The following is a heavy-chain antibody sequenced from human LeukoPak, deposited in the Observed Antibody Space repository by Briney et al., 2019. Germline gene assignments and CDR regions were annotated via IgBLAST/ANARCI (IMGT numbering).Heavy chain of an antibody. V-gene: IGHV1-18*01. CDR3: ARDHGGVYYYGSGSYLGKKSNDY. CDR1: GYTFTSYG. CDR2: ISAYNGNT. D-gene: IGHD3-10*01. Sequence: GASVKVSCKASGYTFTSYGISWVRQAPGQGLEWMGGISAYNGNTNYAQKLQGRVTMTTDTSTSTAYMELRSLRSDDTAVYYCARDHGGVYYYGSGSYLGKKSNDYWGQGTLVTVSS. J-gene: IGHJ4*02.